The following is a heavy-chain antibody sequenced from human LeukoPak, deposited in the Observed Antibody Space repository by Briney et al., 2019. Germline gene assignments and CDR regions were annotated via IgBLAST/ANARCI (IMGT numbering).Heavy chain of an antibody. CDR2: IHYSGSS. CDR1: GDSTSNFY. Sequence: SETLSLTCTVSGDSTSNFYWNWIRQSPGKGLEWIGNIHYSGSSVYNPSLKSRGTISIDTSRRRFFLKLNSVTAADTAVYFCALAPNSNWFDFWGPGTLVTVSS. CDR3: ALAPNSNWFDF. D-gene: IGHD2-8*01. J-gene: IGHJ5*01. V-gene: IGHV4-59*03.